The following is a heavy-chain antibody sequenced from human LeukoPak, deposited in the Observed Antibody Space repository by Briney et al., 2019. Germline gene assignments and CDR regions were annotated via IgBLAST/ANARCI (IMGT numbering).Heavy chain of an antibody. CDR1: GFTVSSNY. J-gene: IGHJ6*02. V-gene: IGHV3-66*01. D-gene: IGHD6-13*01. CDR3: AREGIAAAGYYGMDV. Sequence: GGSLRLSCAASGFTVSSNYMSWVRQAPGKGLEWVSVIYSGGSTYYADSVKGRFTISRDNSKNTLYLQMNSLRADDTAVYYCAREGIAAAGYYGMDVWGQGTTVTVSS. CDR2: IYSGGST.